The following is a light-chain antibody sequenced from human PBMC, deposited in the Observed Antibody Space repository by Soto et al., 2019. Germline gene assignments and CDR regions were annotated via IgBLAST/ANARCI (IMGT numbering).Light chain of an antibody. V-gene: IGKV3-11*01. CDR3: QQRSNWPPGIT. Sequence: EIVMTQSPVTLAVSPGEGATLSCTGSHSVNNNVAWYQQKPDHTPRLLIYSASIGATATPARFSGSGSGSDFTLTISSLEPEDFAVYYYQQRSNWPPGITFGQGTRLEI. J-gene: IGKJ5*01. CDR1: HSVNNN. CDR2: SAS.